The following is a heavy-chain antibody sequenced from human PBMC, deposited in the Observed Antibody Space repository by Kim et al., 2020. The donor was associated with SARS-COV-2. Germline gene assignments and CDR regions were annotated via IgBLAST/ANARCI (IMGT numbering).Heavy chain of an antibody. CDR2: INPNSGGT. CDR1: GYTFTGYY. Sequence: ASVKVSCKASGYTFTGYYMHWVRQAPGQGLEWMGWINPNSGGTNYAQKFQGRVTMTRDTSISTAYMELSRLRSDDTAVYYCARWRRILAAAGNIDYWGQGTLVTVSS. CDR3: ARWRRILAAAGNIDY. D-gene: IGHD6-13*01. J-gene: IGHJ4*02. V-gene: IGHV1-2*02.